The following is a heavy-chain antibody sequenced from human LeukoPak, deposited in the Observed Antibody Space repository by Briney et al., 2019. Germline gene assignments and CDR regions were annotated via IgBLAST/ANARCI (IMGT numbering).Heavy chain of an antibody. CDR2: MNPNSGDT. D-gene: IGHD6-13*01. Sequence: ASVKVSCKASGYTFSNYDINWVRQATGQGLEWMGWMNPNSGDTGYAQKFQGRVTMTRNTSISTAYMELSSLRSEDTAVYYCARVDITPTGIKINFDYWGQGIPVTVSA. J-gene: IGHJ4*02. V-gene: IGHV1-8*01. CDR3: ARVDITPTGIKINFDY. CDR1: GYTFSNYD.